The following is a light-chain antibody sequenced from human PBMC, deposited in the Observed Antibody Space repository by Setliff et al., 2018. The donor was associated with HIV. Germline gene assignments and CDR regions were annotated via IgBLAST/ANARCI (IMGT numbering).Light chain of an antibody. CDR1: NIGSKS. CDR2: YDS. V-gene: IGLV3-21*04. Sequence: ELTQPPSVSVAPGKTARITCGGNNIGSKSVHWYQQKPGQAPVLVIYYDSDRPSGIPERFSGSNSGNTATLTISRVEVGDEADYYCQVWDSSSDSYVFGTGTKVTVL. J-gene: IGLJ1*01. CDR3: QVWDSSSDSYV.